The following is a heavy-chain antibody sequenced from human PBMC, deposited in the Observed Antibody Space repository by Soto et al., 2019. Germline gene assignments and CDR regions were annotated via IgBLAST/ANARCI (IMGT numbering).Heavy chain of an antibody. CDR1: GFTFSNYA. Sequence: RLTCAASGFTFSNYAMTWVRQAPGKRLEWVSATSGSASSTSYADSVKGRFTISRDNSKNTLYLQMNSLRAEDTAVYYCAKNSSTWYPHWGQGTLVTVSS. V-gene: IGHV3-23*01. CDR2: TSGSASST. CDR3: AKNSSTWYPH. J-gene: IGHJ4*02. D-gene: IGHD6-13*01.